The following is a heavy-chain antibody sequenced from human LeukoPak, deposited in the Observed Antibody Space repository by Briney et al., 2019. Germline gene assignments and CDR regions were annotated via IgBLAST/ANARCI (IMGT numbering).Heavy chain of an antibody. Sequence: ASVKVSCKTSGYTFAGHHIHWVRQAPGQGLEWMGWINPNSGGTNFAQKFQGRVAMTRDTSISTAYMELGSLRSDDTAVYYCARARWQLVPYFDSWGQGTLVTVSS. CDR1: GYTFAGHH. D-gene: IGHD6-6*01. J-gene: IGHJ4*02. CDR3: ARARWQLVPYFDS. V-gene: IGHV1-2*02. CDR2: INPNSGGT.